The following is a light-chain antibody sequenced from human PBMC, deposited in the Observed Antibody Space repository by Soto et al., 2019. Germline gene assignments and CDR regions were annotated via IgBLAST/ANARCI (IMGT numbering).Light chain of an antibody. Sequence: QSVLTQPASVSGSPGQSITISCTGTSSDVGGYNYVSWYQQHPGKAPKLMIYEVSNRPSGVSNRFSGSKSGNTASLTISGLQAEDEADYCCSSYTSSSTLYVFGTGTKGTVL. CDR1: SSDVGGYNY. CDR3: SSYTSSSTLYV. V-gene: IGLV2-14*01. CDR2: EVS. J-gene: IGLJ1*01.